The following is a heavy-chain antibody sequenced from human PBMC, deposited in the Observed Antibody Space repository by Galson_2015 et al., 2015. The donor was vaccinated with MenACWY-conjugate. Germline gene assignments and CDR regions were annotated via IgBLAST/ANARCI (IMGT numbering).Heavy chain of an antibody. CDR3: ASGSIVRGDMTKSPPPSFEY. D-gene: IGHD3-10*01. CDR1: GYPFSSYG. J-gene: IGHJ4*02. CDR2: ISAYNGDT. V-gene: IGHV1-18*04. Sequence: SVKVSCKASGYPFSSYGINWVRQAPGQGLEWMGWISAYNGDTNYAQKFQDRVFMTTDKSTDTVYMHLRSLRSDDTAFYYCASGSIVRGDMTKSPPPSFEYWGPGPQVPVPS.